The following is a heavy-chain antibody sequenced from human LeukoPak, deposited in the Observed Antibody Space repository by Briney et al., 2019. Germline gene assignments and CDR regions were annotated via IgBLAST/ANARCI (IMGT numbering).Heavy chain of an antibody. Sequence: ASVKVSCEASGYTFTSYGISWVRQAPGQGLEWMGWISAYNGNTNYAQKLQGRVTMTTDTSTSTAYMELRSLRSDDTAVYYCARTLLGYSSGWYWYFDYWGQGTLVTVSS. CDR1: GYTFTSYG. J-gene: IGHJ4*02. V-gene: IGHV1-18*01. CDR2: ISAYNGNT. CDR3: ARTLLGYSSGWYWYFDY. D-gene: IGHD6-19*01.